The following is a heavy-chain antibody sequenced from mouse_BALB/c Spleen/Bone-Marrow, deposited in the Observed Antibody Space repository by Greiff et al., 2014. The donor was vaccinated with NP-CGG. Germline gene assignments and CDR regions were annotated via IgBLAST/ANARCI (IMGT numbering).Heavy chain of an antibody. J-gene: IGHJ4*01. D-gene: IGHD2-3*01. CDR3: ARSDGYRTMDY. CDR2: IYPGDGDT. V-gene: IGHV1-82*01. CDR1: GYAFSSSW. Sequence: VQLQQSGPELVKPGASVKFSCKASGYAFSSSWMNWVKQRPGQDLEWIGRIYPGDGDTNYNGKFKGKATLTADKSSSTAYMQLSSLTSVDSAVYFCARSDGYRTMDYWGQGTSVTVSS.